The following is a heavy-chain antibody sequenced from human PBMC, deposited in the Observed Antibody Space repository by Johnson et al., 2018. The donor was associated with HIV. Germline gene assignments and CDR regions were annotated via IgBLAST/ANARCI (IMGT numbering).Heavy chain of an antibody. V-gene: IGHV3-15*01. Sequence: EVQLFESGGGLVKPGGSLRLSCAASGFTFSNALMSCVRQAPGKGLEWVGRIKSKTDGGTTDYAAPVKGRFTISRDDSKNTLFLQMNSLKTEDTAVYYGTTDAPFLGARDTDAFDIWGQWTMVTVSS. CDR3: TTDAPFLGARDTDAFDI. CDR2: IKSKTDGGTT. D-gene: IGHD1-26*01. J-gene: IGHJ3*02. CDR1: GFTFSNAL.